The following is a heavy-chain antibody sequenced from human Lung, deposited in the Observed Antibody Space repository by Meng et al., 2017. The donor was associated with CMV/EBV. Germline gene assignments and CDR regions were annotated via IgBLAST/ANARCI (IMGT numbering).Heavy chain of an antibody. D-gene: IGHD1-26*01. Sequence: ELHLVESGGMLVQPGGSLXLSCAASGFTFSNYWMHWVRQVPGKGLMWVSRIDTYGSITDYADSVKGRFTISRDNTRNILYLQMNSLRVEDTAIYYCARDLSGERDYWSQGTRVTVSS. V-gene: IGHV3-74*01. CDR2: IDTYGSIT. J-gene: IGHJ4*02. CDR1: GFTFSNYW. CDR3: ARDLSGERDY.